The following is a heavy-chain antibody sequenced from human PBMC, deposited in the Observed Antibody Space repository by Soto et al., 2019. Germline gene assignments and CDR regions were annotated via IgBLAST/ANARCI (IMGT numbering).Heavy chain of an antibody. D-gene: IGHD6-13*01. J-gene: IGHJ4*02. CDR1: GYTFSGYF. CDR2: MNPNSGGS. Sequence: QVQLVHSGADVKKPGASVKVSCKTSGYTFSGYFMHWLRQAPGQGLEWMGWMNPNSGGSDNAQKFQGRVSMTWDTAISTAYMELSRLRSDDTAIYYCARAYYSSSWRGFDYWGQGTLVTVSS. CDR3: ARAYYSSSWRGFDY. V-gene: IGHV1-2*02.